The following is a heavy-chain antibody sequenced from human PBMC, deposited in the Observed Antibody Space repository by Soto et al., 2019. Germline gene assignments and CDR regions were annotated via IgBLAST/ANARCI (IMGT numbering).Heavy chain of an antibody. J-gene: IGHJ4*02. CDR1: GYTFTSYG. CDR3: ARPSALCGGDCYSFDY. D-gene: IGHD2-21*02. Sequence: QVQLVQSGAEVKKPGASVKVSCKASGYTFTSYGISWVRQAPGQGLEWMGWISAYNGNTNYAQKLQGRVTMTTDTATSTAYMALRSLRSDDTAVYYCARPSALCGGDCYSFDYWGQGTLVTVSS. CDR2: ISAYNGNT. V-gene: IGHV1-18*01.